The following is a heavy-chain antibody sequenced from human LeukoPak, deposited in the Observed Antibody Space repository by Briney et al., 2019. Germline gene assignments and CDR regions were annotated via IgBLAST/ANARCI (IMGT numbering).Heavy chain of an antibody. CDR3: SRSTTRLRYDY. CDR1: GFTLADYA. D-gene: IGHD4-17*01. J-gene: IGHJ4*02. Sequence: GGSLCLSCAASGFTLADYAMHWVRQAPGKGLEWVALISGGGDSTYYADSVKGRSTISRDNYKNSPHLQMNRLTTEDTALYYCSRSTTRLRYDYWGQGTLVTVSS. V-gene: IGHV3-43*02. CDR2: ISGGGDST.